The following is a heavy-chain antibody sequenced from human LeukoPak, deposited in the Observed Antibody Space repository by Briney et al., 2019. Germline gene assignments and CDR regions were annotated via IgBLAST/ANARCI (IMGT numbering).Heavy chain of an antibody. J-gene: IGHJ4*02. CDR1: GFTFSDYY. CDR3: ARVIAEYYYDSSGYYWDYFDY. V-gene: IGHV3-11*01. Sequence: GGSLRLSCAASGFTFSDYYMSWIRQAPGMGLEWVSYISSGGSTIYYADSVKGRFTISRDNAKNSLYLQMNSLRAEDTAVYYCARVIAEYYYDSSGYYWDYFDYWGQGTLVTVSS. D-gene: IGHD3-22*01. CDR2: ISSGGSTI.